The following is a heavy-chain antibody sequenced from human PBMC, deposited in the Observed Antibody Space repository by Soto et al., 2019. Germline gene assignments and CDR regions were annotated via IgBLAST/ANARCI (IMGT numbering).Heavy chain of an antibody. CDR3: VYSYGYSYYAE. V-gene: IGHV2-26*01. CDR2: IFSNDEK. Sequence: QVTLKESGPVLVKPTETLTLTCTVSGFSLSNARMGVSWIRQPPGKALEWLAHIFSNDEKSYSTSLKSRLTXSXXTSKSQVVLTMTNMDPVDTATYYCVYSYGYSYYAEWGQGTLVTVSS. D-gene: IGHD5-18*01. CDR1: GFSLSNARMG. J-gene: IGHJ4*02.